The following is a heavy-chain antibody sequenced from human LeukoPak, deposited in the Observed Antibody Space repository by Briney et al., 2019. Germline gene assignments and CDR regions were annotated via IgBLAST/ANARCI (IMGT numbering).Heavy chain of an antibody. Sequence: PSETLSLTCTVSGGSINSYYWSWIRQPPGKGLEWIGYIYYSGSTNYNPSLKSRVTISVDTSKNQFSLKLSSVTAADTAVYYCAREGPAAIGYYFDYWGQGTLVTVSS. D-gene: IGHD2-2*01. CDR3: AREGPAAIGYYFDY. CDR1: GGSINSYY. CDR2: IYYSGST. V-gene: IGHV4-59*01. J-gene: IGHJ4*02.